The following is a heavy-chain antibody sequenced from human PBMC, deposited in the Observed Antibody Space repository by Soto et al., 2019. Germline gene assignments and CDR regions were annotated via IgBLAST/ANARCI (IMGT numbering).Heavy chain of an antibody. CDR2: IYLGDSYT. D-gene: IGHD3-10*02. CDR3: ARVAGFMFSLLDV. Sequence: GEALKISCKASGYIFTSYWISWVRQMPWKGLEWMWIIYLGDSYTRYRPSFQGQVTIPADKSISNAYLPWRSLKASDPAIYYCARVAGFMFSLLDVWGQGTTVTVSS. CDR1: GYIFTSYW. J-gene: IGHJ6*02. V-gene: IGHV5-51*01.